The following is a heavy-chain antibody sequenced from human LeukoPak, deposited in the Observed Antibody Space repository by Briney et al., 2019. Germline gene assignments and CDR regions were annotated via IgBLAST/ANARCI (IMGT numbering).Heavy chain of an antibody. V-gene: IGHV4-34*01. Sequence: SETLSLTCAVYGGSFSGYYWSWIRQPPGKGLEWIGEINHSGSTNYNPSLKSRVTISVDTSKNQFSLKLSSVTAADTAVYCCARGLVTGTYDYWGQGTLVTVSS. CDR1: GGSFSGYY. D-gene: IGHD1-1*01. CDR3: ARGLVTGTYDY. CDR2: INHSGST. J-gene: IGHJ4*02.